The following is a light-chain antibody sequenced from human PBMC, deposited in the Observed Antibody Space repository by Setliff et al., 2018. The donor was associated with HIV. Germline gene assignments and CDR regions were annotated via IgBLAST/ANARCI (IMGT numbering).Light chain of an antibody. CDR2: DAG. Sequence: VVTQEPSLTVSPGGTVTPTCASDSGAVTSGHFPYWFQQKPGQAPRTLIYDAGTKLSSTPARFSGSLLGGKAALTLSGAQPEDEADYYCLLFYSGVRVFGGGTKVTVL. CDR3: LLFYSGVRV. CDR1: SGAVTSGHF. J-gene: IGLJ2*01. V-gene: IGLV7-46*01.